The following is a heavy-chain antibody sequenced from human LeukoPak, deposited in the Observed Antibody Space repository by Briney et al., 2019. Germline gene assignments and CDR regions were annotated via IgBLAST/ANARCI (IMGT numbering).Heavy chain of an antibody. CDR3: ARQGYSGHSQGAADY. D-gene: IGHD4-23*01. CDR1: GDTFSIYG. CDR2: ISVYNGNT. V-gene: IGHV1-18*01. J-gene: IGHJ4*02. Sequence: GASVKVSCKASGDTFSIYGFSWVRQAPGQGLEWMGWISVYNGNTNYAQKFQGRVTMTTDTSTSTAHMELRSLRSDDTAVYYCARQGYSGHSQGAADYWGQGTLVTVSS.